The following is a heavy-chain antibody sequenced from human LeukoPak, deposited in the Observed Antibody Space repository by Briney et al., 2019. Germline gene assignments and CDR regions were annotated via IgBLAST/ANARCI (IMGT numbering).Heavy chain of an antibody. CDR2: INHSGST. V-gene: IGHV4-34*01. J-gene: IGHJ6*02. CDR3: AAHNYYYYGMDV. Sequence: SETLSLTCAVYGGSFSGYYWSWIRQPPGKGLEWIGEINHSGSTNYNPSLKSRVTISVDTSKNQFSLKLSSVPAADTAVYYCAAHNYYYYGMDVWGQGTTVTVSS. CDR1: GGSFSGYY.